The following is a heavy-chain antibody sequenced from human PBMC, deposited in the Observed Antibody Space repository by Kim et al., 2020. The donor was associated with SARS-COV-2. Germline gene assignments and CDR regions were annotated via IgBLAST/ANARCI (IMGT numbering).Heavy chain of an antibody. CDR2: IWYDGSNK. CDR3: ARDRGGFDI. V-gene: IGHV3-33*01. J-gene: IGHJ3*02. Sequence: GGSLRLSCAASGFTFSSYGMHWVRHAPGKGLEWVAVIWYDGSNKYYADSVKGRFTISRDNSKNTLYLQMNSLRAEDTAVYYCARDRGGFDIWGQGKMVTVSS. CDR1: GFTFSSYG. D-gene: IGHD2-15*01.